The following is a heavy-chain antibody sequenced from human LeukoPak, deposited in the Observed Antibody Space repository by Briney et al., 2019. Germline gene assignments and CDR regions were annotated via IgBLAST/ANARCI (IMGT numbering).Heavy chain of an antibody. CDR2: IYYSRTT. CDR3: ARLLYSSGWYSAFDI. CDR1: GGSISRCYYY. J-gene: IGHJ3*02. V-gene: IGHV4-39*01. Sequence: SDTLSLTRTVSGGSISRCYYYWGWIRQPTGKGLEWIGSIYYSRTTYYNPSLKSRVTICVDTSKNQFSLRLRSVTAADTAVYYCARLLYSSGWYSAFDIWRQATMAT. D-gene: IGHD6-19*01.